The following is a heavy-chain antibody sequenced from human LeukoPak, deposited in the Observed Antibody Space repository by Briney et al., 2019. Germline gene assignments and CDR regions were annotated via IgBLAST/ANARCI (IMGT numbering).Heavy chain of an antibody. D-gene: IGHD4-17*01. J-gene: IGHJ3*02. Sequence: GGSLRLSCAAAGFAFSSYGMHWVRQAPGKGLEWVTLIWYDGGKEYYADSVKGRFTSSRDNSKNTLFLQMNSLRAEATDVYYCARGGGDYDAFDIWGQGTMVTVSS. V-gene: IGHV3-33*01. CDR3: ARGGGDYDAFDI. CDR2: IWYDGGKE. CDR1: GFAFSSYG.